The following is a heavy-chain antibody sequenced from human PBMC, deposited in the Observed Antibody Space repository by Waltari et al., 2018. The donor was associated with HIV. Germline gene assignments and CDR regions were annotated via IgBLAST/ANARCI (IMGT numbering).Heavy chain of an antibody. CDR1: GFTFPNHW. D-gene: IGHD1-26*01. Sequence: EVQLMESGGGLVKSGGSLRLSWAASGFTFPNHWMSWVRQTPGKGLEWVAYIKDDGSEKYYMGSVKGRFTISRDNAKNSMFLQMNSLRAEDTAVYYCARIGTFPHNYAIDFWGQGTTVTVSS. CDR2: IKDDGSEK. CDR3: ARIGTFPHNYAIDF. J-gene: IGHJ6*02. V-gene: IGHV3-7*01.